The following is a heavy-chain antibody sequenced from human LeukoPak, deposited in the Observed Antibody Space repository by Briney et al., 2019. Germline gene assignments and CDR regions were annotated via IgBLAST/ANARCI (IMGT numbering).Heavy chain of an antibody. Sequence: PGGSLRLSCAASGFTFSSYAMSWVRQAPGKGLEWVSAISGSDGSTYYADSVKGRFTISRDNSKNTLYLQMNSLRAEDTAVYYCAKLVVVRVYFDYWGQGTLVTVSS. V-gene: IGHV3-23*01. J-gene: IGHJ4*02. CDR2: ISGSDGST. CDR1: GFTFSSYA. D-gene: IGHD3-22*01. CDR3: AKLVVVRVYFDY.